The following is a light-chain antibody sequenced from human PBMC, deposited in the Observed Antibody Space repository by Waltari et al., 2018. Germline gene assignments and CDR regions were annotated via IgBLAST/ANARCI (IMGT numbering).Light chain of an antibody. CDR3: AVWDDSLKSWV. CDR2: SDY. CDR1: SPNSGTHP. Sequence: QTVLTQSPPSSGTPGQRGTLSCSGSSPNSGTHPAKGFQQFPGTTPNLLIHSDYKRPSGVPDRFSASKSGTSASLAISGLQSEDEADYYCAVWDDSLKSWVFGGGTKLTVL. V-gene: IGLV1-44*01. J-gene: IGLJ3*02.